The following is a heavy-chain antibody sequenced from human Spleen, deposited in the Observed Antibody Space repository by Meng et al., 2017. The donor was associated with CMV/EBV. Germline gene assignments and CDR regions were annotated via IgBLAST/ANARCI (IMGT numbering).Heavy chain of an antibody. CDR3: AREPDY. CDR2: IYYKGDT. CDR1: GGSISGYY. J-gene: IGHJ4*02. Sequence: GSLRLSCTVSGGSISGYYWTWVRQPPGKGLEWIGYIYYKGDTKYNPSLKSPVTMSVDTSKNQFSLKLTSVTATDTAVYFCAREPDYWGQRILVTVSS. V-gene: IGHV4-59*01.